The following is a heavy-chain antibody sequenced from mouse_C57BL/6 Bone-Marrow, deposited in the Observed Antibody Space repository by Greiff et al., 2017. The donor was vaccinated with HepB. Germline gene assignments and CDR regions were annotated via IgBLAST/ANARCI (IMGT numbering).Heavy chain of an antibody. Sequence: VQLKQSGAELVRPGASVKLSCTASGFNIKDDYMHWVKQRPEQGLEWIGWIDPENGDTEYASKFQGKATITADTSSNTAYLQLSSLTSEDTAVYYCTTSLRQLRLPEDYWGQGTTLTVSS. CDR2: IDPENGDT. CDR3: TTSLRQLRLPEDY. D-gene: IGHD3-2*02. CDR1: GFNIKDDY. J-gene: IGHJ2*01. V-gene: IGHV14-4*01.